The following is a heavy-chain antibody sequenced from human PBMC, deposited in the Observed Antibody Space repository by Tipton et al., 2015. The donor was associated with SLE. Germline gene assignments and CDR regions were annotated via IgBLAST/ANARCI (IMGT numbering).Heavy chain of an antibody. J-gene: IGHJ4*02. CDR3: ARVRRDSSSWGLDY. Sequence: TLSLTCTVYGGSISSYYWSWIRQPPGKGLEWIGYIYYTGGTSYNPSLKSRVTISVDTSKNRFSLNLSSVTAADTAVYYCARVRRDSSSWGLDYWGQGTLITVPS. D-gene: IGHD6-13*01. CDR1: GGSISSYY. V-gene: IGHV4-59*01. CDR2: IYYTGGT.